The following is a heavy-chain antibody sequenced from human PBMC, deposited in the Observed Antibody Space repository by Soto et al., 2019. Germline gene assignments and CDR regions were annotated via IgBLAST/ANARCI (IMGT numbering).Heavy chain of an antibody. CDR3: ARGRYGDY. CDR2: ISAHNGNT. CDR1: GYTFTSYG. J-gene: IGHJ4*02. D-gene: IGHD1-1*01. V-gene: IGHV1-18*01. Sequence: QVHLVQSGAEVKTPGASVKVSCKASGYTFTSYGITWVRQAPGQGLEWMGWISAHNGNTDYAHKLQGRVIVTRDTSTSTAYMELRSLISDDTAVYYCARGRYGDYWGQGALVTVSS.